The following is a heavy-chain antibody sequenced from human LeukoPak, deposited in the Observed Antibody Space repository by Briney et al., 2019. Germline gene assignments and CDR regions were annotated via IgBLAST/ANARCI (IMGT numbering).Heavy chain of an antibody. Sequence: NPGGSLRLSCAASGFTFSSYSMNWVRQAPGKGLEWVSSISSSSYIYYADSVKGRFTISRDNAKNSLYLQMNSLRAEDTAVYYCARGGGIAAAEDYWGQGTLVTVSS. V-gene: IGHV3-21*01. CDR3: ARGGGIAAAEDY. J-gene: IGHJ4*02. CDR2: ISSSSYI. D-gene: IGHD6-13*01. CDR1: GFTFSSYS.